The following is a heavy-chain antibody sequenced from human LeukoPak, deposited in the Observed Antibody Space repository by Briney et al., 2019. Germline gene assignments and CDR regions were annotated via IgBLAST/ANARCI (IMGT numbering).Heavy chain of an antibody. CDR3: ARRRIAVAGHFDY. D-gene: IGHD6-19*01. V-gene: IGHV4-59*12. CDR1: GGPFSDNY. Sequence: SETLSPTCTVSGGPFSDNYWSWIRQPPGKGLEWIAYIYSSGSTNYNPSLKSRVTISVDTSKNQFSLKLSSVTAADTAVYYCARRRIAVAGHFDYWGQGTLVTVSS. CDR2: IYSSGST. J-gene: IGHJ4*02.